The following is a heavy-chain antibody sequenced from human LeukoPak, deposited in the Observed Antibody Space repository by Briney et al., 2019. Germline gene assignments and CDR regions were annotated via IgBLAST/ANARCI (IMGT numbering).Heavy chain of an antibody. Sequence: SETLSLTCAVYGGSFSGYYWSWIRQPPGKGLEWIGEINHSGSTNYNPSLKSRVTISVDTSRNQFSLKLSSVTAADTAVYYCARGRYYGSGSYNYWGQGTLVTVSS. CDR1: GGSFSGYY. J-gene: IGHJ4*02. CDR2: INHSGST. V-gene: IGHV4-34*01. CDR3: ARGRYYGSGSYNY. D-gene: IGHD3-10*01.